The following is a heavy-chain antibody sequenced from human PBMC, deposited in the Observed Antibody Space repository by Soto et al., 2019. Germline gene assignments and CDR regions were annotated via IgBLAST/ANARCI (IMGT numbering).Heavy chain of an antibody. Sequence: QVQLVQSGAEVKKPGASVKFSCKASGYTFTNYAIHWVRQAPGQRLEWMGWLNAGNRNTEYSQKFQGRVIMTKDTSASTADMELSSLIAEDTAVYYCARGYDYVWGGYRSDAFDMWGQGTVVTVSS. CDR2: LNAGNRNT. D-gene: IGHD3-16*02. V-gene: IGHV1-3*01. CDR1: GYTFTNYA. J-gene: IGHJ3*02. CDR3: ARGYDYVWGGYRSDAFDM.